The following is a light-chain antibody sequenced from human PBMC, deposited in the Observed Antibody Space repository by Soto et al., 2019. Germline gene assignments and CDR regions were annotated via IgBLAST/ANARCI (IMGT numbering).Light chain of an antibody. CDR2: AAS. J-gene: IGKJ5*01. CDR1: QGISSY. V-gene: IGKV1-8*01. Sequence: QLTQSPSSLAASTGDRVTITCRASQGISSYLAWYQQKPGKAPKLLIYAASTLQSGVPSRFSGSGSGTDFTLPITCLHSEDFAPYYGQQYYSYPTFGQGTRLEIK. CDR3: QQYYSYPT.